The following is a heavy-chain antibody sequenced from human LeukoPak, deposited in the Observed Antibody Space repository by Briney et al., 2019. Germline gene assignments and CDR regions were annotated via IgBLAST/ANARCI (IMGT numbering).Heavy chain of an antibody. CDR2: ISGSGGST. CDR1: GFTFSSYG. CDR3: AKGKDDSSGWYFFY. J-gene: IGHJ4*02. Sequence: GGTLRLSCAASGFTFSSYGMSWVRQAPGKGLEWVSAISGSGGSTYYADSVKGRFTISRDNSKNTLYLQMNSLRAEDTAVYYCAKGKDDSSGWYFFYWGQGTLVTVSS. D-gene: IGHD6-19*01. V-gene: IGHV3-23*01.